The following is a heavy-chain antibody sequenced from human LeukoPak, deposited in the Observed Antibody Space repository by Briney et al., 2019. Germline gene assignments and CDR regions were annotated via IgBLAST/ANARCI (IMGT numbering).Heavy chain of an antibody. D-gene: IGHD6-13*01. CDR2: IYYSGST. CDR1: GGSLSRSSYY. Sequence: SETLSLTCTVSGGSLSRSSYYWGWLRQPPGKGLEWVGSIYYSGSTYYNPSLKRRVTISVNTSKNLSSLKLSSVAAADTAVYYCASEAAGTSHFDYWGQGTLVTVSS. V-gene: IGHV4-39*01. J-gene: IGHJ4*02. CDR3: ASEAAGTSHFDY.